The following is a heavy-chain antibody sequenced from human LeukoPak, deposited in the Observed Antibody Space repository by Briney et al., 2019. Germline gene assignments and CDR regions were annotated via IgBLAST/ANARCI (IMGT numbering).Heavy chain of an antibody. CDR3: AKRDEMRITMIVVVSFDY. D-gene: IGHD3-22*01. CDR1: GFTFSSYA. V-gene: IGHV3-23*01. Sequence: GGSLRLSCAASGFTFSSYAMSWVRQAPGKGLEWVSAISGSGGSTYYADSVKGRFTISRDNSKNTLYLQMNGLRAEDTAVYYCAKRDEMRITMIVVVSFDYWGQGTLVTVSS. CDR2: ISGSGGST. J-gene: IGHJ4*02.